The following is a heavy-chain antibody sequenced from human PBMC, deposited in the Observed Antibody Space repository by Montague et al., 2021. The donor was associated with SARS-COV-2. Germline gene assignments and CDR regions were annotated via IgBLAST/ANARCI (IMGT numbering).Heavy chain of an antibody. CDR3: ARAVSGPDDFDY. D-gene: IGHD3-10*01. V-gene: IGHV4-59*01. J-gene: IGHJ4*02. CDR2: IYYSGST. CDR1: GGSISSNY. Sequence: SETLSLTCTVSGGSISSNYWNWIRQPPGRGLEWIGYIYYSGSTNYNPSLESRVTISADTSKNHFSLKLRSVTAADTAVYYCARAVSGPDDFDYWGQGTLVTVSS.